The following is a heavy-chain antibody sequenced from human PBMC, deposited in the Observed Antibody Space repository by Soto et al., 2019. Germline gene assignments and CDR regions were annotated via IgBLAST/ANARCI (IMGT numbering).Heavy chain of an antibody. CDR3: ARGTSALEFGY. D-gene: IGHD1-1*01. V-gene: IGHV4-59*08. Sequence: QVQLQESGPGLVKPSETLSLTCTVSGGSISSYYWSWIRQPPGKGLEWIGFIYYSGSTNYNPSLKTRVTISVDTSKRQFSLKLSSATAADTAVYYCARGTSALEFGYWGQGTLVTVSS. CDR2: IYYSGST. J-gene: IGHJ4*02. CDR1: GGSISSYY.